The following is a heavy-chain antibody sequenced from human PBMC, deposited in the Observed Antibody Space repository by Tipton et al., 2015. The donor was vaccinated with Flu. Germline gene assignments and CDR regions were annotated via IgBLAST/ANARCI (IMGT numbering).Heavy chain of an antibody. CDR2: TYSGGST. CDR3: ARERYSSGWLEYFQN. J-gene: IGHJ1*01. Sequence: TLSLTCTVSGGSISGYYWSWIRQPPGKGLEWIGRTYSGGSTNYNPSLKRRVTMSIDSSKNQLSLKMTSVTAADTALYFCARERYSSGWLEYFQNWGQGTLVTVSS. V-gene: IGHV4-4*07. D-gene: IGHD6-19*01. CDR1: GGSISGYY.